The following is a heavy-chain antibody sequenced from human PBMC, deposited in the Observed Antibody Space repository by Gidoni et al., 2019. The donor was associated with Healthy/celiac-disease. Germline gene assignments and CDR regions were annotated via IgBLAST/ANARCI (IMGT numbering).Heavy chain of an antibody. J-gene: IGHJ4*02. D-gene: IGHD3-22*01. Sequence: VQLVESGGGLVQPGGCLLLSCAAAGFTVSSHYMSLGRQAPGKGLEWVSVIYSGGSTYYADSVKCRFTISRHNSKNTLYLQMNSLRAEDTAVYYCASPLYDSSGYYYIWGQGTLVTVSS. V-gene: IGHV3-53*04. CDR3: ASPLYDSSGYYYI. CDR2: IYSGGST. CDR1: GFTVSSHY.